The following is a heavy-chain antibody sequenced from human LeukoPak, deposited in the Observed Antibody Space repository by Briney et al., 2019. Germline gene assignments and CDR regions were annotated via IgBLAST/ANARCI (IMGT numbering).Heavy chain of an antibody. V-gene: IGHV1-69*05. CDR1: GGTFSSYA. Sequence: GASVKVCCKASGGTFSSYAISWVRQAPGQGLEWMGGIIPIFGTANYAQKFQGRVTITTDESTSTAYMELSSLRSEDTAVYYCARSAGYKDYYYYYMDVWGKGTTVTVSS. CDR3: ARSAGYKDYYYYYMDV. J-gene: IGHJ6*03. CDR2: IIPIFGTA. D-gene: IGHD5-24*01.